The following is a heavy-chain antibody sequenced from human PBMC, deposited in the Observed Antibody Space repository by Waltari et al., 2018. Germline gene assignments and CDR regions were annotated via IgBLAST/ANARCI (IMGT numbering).Heavy chain of an antibody. CDR3: ARGALRDSQVRVIITYYYYGMDV. CDR1: GGTFSSYA. CDR2: IIPIFGTA. Sequence: QVQLVQSGAEVKKPGSSVKVSCKASGGTFSSYAISWVRQAPGQGLEWMGGIIPIFGTANYAQKFQGRVTITADESTSTAYMELSSLRSEDTAVYYCARGALRDSQVRVIITYYYYGMDVWGQGTTVTVSS. V-gene: IGHV1-69*01. J-gene: IGHJ6*02. D-gene: IGHD3-10*01.